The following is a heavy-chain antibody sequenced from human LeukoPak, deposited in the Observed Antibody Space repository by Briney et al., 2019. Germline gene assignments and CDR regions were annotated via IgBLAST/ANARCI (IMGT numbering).Heavy chain of an antibody. CDR2: IIPMSDTA. J-gene: IGHJ6*03. V-gene: IGHV1-69*06. Sequence: SVKVSCKASGGTFNSYAISWVRQAPGQGLEWMGGIIPMSDTANYPQKFRGRLTITADIPTSTVYMELSSLRSEDTAVYYCARAPPRIAARRDGYFYYMDVWGKGTTVTVSS. D-gene: IGHD6-6*01. CDR3: ARAPPRIAARRDGYFYYMDV. CDR1: GGTFNSYA.